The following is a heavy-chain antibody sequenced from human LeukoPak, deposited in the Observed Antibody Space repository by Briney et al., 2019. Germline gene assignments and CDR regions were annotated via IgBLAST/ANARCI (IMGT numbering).Heavy chain of an antibody. V-gene: IGHV4-4*02. D-gene: IGHD1-26*01. Sequence: PSETLSLTCAVSGGSISSSNWWSWVRQPPGKGLEWIGEIYHSGSTNYNPSLKSRVTISVDKSKNQFSLKLSSVTAADTAVYYCARETVGATAAGHRVDAFDIWGQGTMVTVSS. CDR3: ARETVGATAAGHRVDAFDI. CDR2: IYHSGST. CDR1: GGSISSSNW. J-gene: IGHJ3*02.